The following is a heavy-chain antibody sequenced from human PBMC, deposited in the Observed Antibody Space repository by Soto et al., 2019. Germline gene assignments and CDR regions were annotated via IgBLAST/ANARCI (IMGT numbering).Heavy chain of an antibody. CDR3: AKIAVSGPFDY. J-gene: IGHJ4*02. CDR1: GASISSSNC. D-gene: IGHD6-19*01. Sequence: QVQLQESGPGLVKPAETLSLTCTISGASISSSNCWNWVRQPPGKGLEWIGEIFQSGSTNYNPSLTSRVTISMGKPKNQVALKLSSVTAADTAMYYCAKIAVSGPFDYWGQGILVTVSS. CDR2: IFQSGST. V-gene: IGHV4-4*02.